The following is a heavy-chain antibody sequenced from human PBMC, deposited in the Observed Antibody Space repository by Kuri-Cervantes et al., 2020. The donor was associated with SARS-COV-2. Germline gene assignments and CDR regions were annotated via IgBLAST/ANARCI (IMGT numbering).Heavy chain of an antibody. Sequence: GESLKISCAASGFTFSDYYMHWIRQAPGKGLEWVSYISSSGTTTYYADSVKGRFTISRDNSKNTLYLQMNSLRAEDTAVYYCARVKDRPYGSGSRYYYYMDVWGKGTTVTVSS. CDR3: ARVKDRPYGSGSRYYYYMDV. CDR2: ISSSGTTT. D-gene: IGHD3-10*01. CDR1: GFTFSDYY. J-gene: IGHJ6*03. V-gene: IGHV3-11*04.